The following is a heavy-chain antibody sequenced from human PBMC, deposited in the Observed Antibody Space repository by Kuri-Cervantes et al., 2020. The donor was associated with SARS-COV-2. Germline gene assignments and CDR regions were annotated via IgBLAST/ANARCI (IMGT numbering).Heavy chain of an antibody. D-gene: IGHD3-22*01. CDR3: ARDRVGITMIVEDWYFDL. CDR1: GFTFSSYW. V-gene: IGHV3-7*01. CDR2: IKQDGSEK. J-gene: IGHJ2*01. Sequence: GESLKISCAASGFTFSSYWMSWVRQAPGKGLEWVANIKQDGSEKYYVDSVKGRFTISRDNAKNSLYLQMNSLRAEDTAVYYCARDRVGITMIVEDWYFDLWGRGTTVTVSS.